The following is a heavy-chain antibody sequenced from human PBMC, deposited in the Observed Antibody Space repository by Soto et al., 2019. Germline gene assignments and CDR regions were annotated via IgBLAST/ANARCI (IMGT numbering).Heavy chain of an antibody. Sequence: GASVKVSCKASGGTFSSYAISWVRQAPGQGLEWMGGIIPIFGTANYAQKFQGRVTITADESTSTAYMELSSLRSEDTAVYCCARDKRNYYDSSAFYGMDVWGQGTTVTVSS. D-gene: IGHD3-22*01. CDR2: IIPIFGTA. V-gene: IGHV1-69*13. J-gene: IGHJ6*02. CDR1: GGTFSSYA. CDR3: ARDKRNYYDSSAFYGMDV.